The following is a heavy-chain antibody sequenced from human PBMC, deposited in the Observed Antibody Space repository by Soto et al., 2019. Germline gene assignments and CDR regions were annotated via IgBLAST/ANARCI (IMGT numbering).Heavy chain of an antibody. Sequence: QVQLQESGPGLVKPSQTLSLTCTVSGGSISSGGYYWSWIRQHPGKGLEWIGYIYYGGSTYYNPSLMSRVTISVDTSKNQFSLKLSSVTAADTAVYYCARGRDCITSSCSLDLRLGYYFDKWGQGTLVTVSS. V-gene: IGHV4-31*03. CDR3: ARGRDCITSSCSLDLRLGYYFDK. J-gene: IGHJ4*02. CDR2: IYYGGST. CDR1: GGSISSGGYY. D-gene: IGHD2-2*01.